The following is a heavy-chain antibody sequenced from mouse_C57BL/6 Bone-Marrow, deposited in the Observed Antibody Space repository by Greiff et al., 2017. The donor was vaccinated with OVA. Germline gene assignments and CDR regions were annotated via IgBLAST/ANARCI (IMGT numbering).Heavy chain of an antibody. CDR3: TRESVYYGSAYYFDY. D-gene: IGHD1-1*01. J-gene: IGHJ2*01. Sequence: EVQRVESGAGLVKPGGSLKLSCAASGFTFSSYAMSWVRQTPEKRLEWVAYISSGGDYIYYADTVKGRFTISRDNARNTLYLQMSSLKSEDTAMYYCTRESVYYGSAYYFDYWGQGTTLTVSS. CDR2: ISSGGDYI. V-gene: IGHV5-9-1*02. CDR1: GFTFSSYA.